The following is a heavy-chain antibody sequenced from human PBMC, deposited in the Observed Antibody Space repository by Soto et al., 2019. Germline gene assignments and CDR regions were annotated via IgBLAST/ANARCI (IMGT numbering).Heavy chain of an antibody. D-gene: IGHD3-9*01. CDR3: ARSPYFFRGPLDY. CDR2: IKRDGSEK. CDR1: GFTFTRYW. V-gene: IGHV3-7*03. Sequence: GGSLRLSCAASGFTFTRYWMSWVRQAPGKGLEWVANIKRDGSEKYYVDSVKGRFTISRDNAKNSLYLQMNSLRVEDTAVYYCARSPYFFRGPLDYWGQGTLVTVSS. J-gene: IGHJ4*02.